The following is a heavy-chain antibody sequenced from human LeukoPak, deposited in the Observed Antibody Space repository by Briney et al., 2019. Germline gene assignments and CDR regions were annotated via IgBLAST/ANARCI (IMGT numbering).Heavy chain of an antibody. CDR1: GGSFSGYY. J-gene: IGHJ4*02. CDR3: ARAGYCSGGSCYPGALFDY. CDR2: INHSGST. D-gene: IGHD2-15*01. V-gene: IGHV4-34*01. Sequence: SETLSLTCAVYGGSFSGYYWSWIRQPPGKGLEWIGEINHSGSTNYNPSLKSRVTISVDTSKNQFSLKLSSVTAADTAVYYCARAGYCSGGSCYPGALFDYWGQGTLVTVPS.